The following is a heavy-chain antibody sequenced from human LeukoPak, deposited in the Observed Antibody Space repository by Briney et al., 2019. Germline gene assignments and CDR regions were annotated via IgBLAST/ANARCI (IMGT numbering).Heavy chain of an antibody. CDR1: GGSISSYY. Sequence: SETLSLTCTVSGGSISSYYWSWIRQPPGKGLEWIGYIYYSGSTNYNPSLKSRVAISVDTSKNQFSLKLSSVTAADTAVYYCAREGGSITMIARAFDIWGQGTMVTVSS. V-gene: IGHV4-59*01. D-gene: IGHD3-22*01. CDR3: AREGGSITMIARAFDI. J-gene: IGHJ3*02. CDR2: IYYSGST.